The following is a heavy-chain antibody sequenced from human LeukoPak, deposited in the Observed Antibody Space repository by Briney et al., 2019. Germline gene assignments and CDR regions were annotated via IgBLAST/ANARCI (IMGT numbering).Heavy chain of an antibody. Sequence: GGSLRLSCAASGFTFSSYGMHWVRQAPGKGLEWVAFIRYDGSNKYYADSVKGRFTISRDNFKNTLYLQMNSLRAEDTAVYYCAKDSSLRFLYFDYWGQGTLVTVSS. V-gene: IGHV3-30*02. CDR1: GFTFSSYG. J-gene: IGHJ4*02. CDR2: IRYDGSNK. CDR3: AKDSSLRFLYFDY. D-gene: IGHD3-3*01.